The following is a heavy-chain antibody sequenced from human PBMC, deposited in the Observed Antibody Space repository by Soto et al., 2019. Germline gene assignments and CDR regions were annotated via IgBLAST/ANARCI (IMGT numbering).Heavy chain of an antibody. CDR1: GFTFSSYA. Sequence: QVQLVESGGGVVQPGRSLRLSCAASGFTFSSYAMHWVRQAPGKRLEWVAVISYDGSNKYYADSVKGRFTISRDNSKNTLYLQMYSLRAEDTAVYYCVRDPAAPPYGMDVWGQGTTVTLSS. J-gene: IGHJ6*02. D-gene: IGHD6-25*01. V-gene: IGHV3-30-3*01. CDR2: ISYDGSNK. CDR3: VRDPAAPPYGMDV.